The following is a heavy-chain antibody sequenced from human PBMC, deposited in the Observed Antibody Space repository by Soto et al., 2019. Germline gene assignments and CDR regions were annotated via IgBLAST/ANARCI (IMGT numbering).Heavy chain of an antibody. V-gene: IGHV3-21*01. Sequence: GGSLRLSCAASGFTFSSYSMNWVRQAPGKGLEWVSSISSSSSYIYYADSVKGRFTISRDNAKNSLYLQMNSLRAEDTAVYYCARDNILTGDAYYYYYYMDVWGKGTTVTVSS. CDR2: ISSSSSYI. J-gene: IGHJ6*03. CDR3: ARDNILTGDAYYYYYYMDV. CDR1: GFTFSSYS. D-gene: IGHD3-9*01.